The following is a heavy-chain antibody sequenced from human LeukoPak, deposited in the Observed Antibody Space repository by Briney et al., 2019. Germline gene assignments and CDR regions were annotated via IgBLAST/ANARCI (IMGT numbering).Heavy chain of an antibody. CDR1: GYTFIDYA. D-gene: IGHD2-2*01. J-gene: IGHJ4*02. CDR2: IDAGNGDT. V-gene: IGHV1-3*01. Sequence: ASVKVSCKASGYTFIDYAVHWVRQAPGQRFGWMGWIDAGNGDTRYSQKFQGRVTITRDTSASTAYIELRSLRSEDTAMYYCARGSTSDWPLDHWGQETLVTISS. CDR3: ARGSTSDWPLDH.